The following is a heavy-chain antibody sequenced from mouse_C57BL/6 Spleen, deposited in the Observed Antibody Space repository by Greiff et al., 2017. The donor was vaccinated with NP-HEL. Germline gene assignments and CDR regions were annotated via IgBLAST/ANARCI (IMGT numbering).Heavy chain of an antibody. CDR3: ARAYGRRRYYAMDY. CDR2: INPNNGGT. Sequence: EVQLQQSGPELVKPGASVKIPCKASGYTFTDYNMDWVKQSHGESLEWIGDINPNNGGTIYNQKFKGKATLTVDKSSSTAYMELRSLTSEDTAVYYCARAYGRRRYYAMDYWGQGTSVTVSS. D-gene: IGHD1-1*01. CDR1: GYTFTDYN. J-gene: IGHJ4*01. V-gene: IGHV1-18*01.